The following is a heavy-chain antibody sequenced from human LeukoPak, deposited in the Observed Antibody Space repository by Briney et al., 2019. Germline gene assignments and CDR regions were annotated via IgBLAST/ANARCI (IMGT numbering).Heavy chain of an antibody. CDR1: GFTFDDYT. J-gene: IGHJ6*03. Sequence: GGSLRLSCAASGFTFDDYTMHWVRQAPGKGLEWVSLISWDGGSTYYADSVKGRFTISRDNSKNSLYLQMNSLRTEDTALYYCAKDRGTYQLLDYMDVWGKGTTVTVSS. CDR3: AKDRGTYQLLDYMDV. CDR2: ISWDGGST. D-gene: IGHD2-2*01. V-gene: IGHV3-43*01.